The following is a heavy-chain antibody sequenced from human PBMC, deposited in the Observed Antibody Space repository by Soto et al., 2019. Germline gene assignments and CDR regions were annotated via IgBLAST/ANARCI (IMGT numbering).Heavy chain of an antibody. J-gene: IGHJ4*02. Sequence: QVQLQESGPGLVKPSQTLSLTCTVSGGSISSGGYYWSWIRQHPGKGLECIGYIFYSGSTYYNPSLKRRXSXAVDTSENQFSLKLGSVTAADTAVYYCARYGSGTYYPTTFDYWGQGTLVTVSS. CDR2: IFYSGST. CDR3: ARYGSGTYYPTTFDY. D-gene: IGHD3-10*01. V-gene: IGHV4-31*03. CDR1: GGSISSGGYY.